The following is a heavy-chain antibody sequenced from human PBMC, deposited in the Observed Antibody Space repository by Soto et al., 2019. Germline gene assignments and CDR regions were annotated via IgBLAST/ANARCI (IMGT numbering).Heavy chain of an antibody. CDR3: TIGSWSGEVFDI. CDR1: GGTFSTYS. CDR2: IIPMLGIS. D-gene: IGHD2-21*01. Sequence: QVQLVQSGAEVKKPGSAVKVSCKDSGGTFSTYSMFWVRQAPGQGLEWMGRIIPMLGISNYAQKFLGRVTISADKSTGTAYMELSSLRSEDTPLYYCTIGSWSGEVFDIWGQGTMVTVSS. J-gene: IGHJ3*02. V-gene: IGHV1-69*02.